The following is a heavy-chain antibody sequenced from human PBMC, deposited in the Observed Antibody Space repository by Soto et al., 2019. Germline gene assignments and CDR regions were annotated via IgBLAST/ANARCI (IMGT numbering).Heavy chain of an antibody. CDR2: INAGGGNT. J-gene: IGHJ4*02. CDR1: RFTFNTFA. CDR3: AKHSYSDFWPGHYYYLDY. Sequence: EVQLLESEGGLVQPGGSLRLSCVTSRFTFNTFAMSWVRQAPGEGLEWVSAINAGGGNTYYADSVKGRFTISRDNSKNTLYLQMDSLRAEDTAVYYCAKHSYSDFWPGHYYYLDYWGQGTLVTVSS. D-gene: IGHD3-3*01. V-gene: IGHV3-23*01.